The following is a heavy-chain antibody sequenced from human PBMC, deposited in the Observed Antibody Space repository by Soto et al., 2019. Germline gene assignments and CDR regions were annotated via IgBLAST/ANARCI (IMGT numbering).Heavy chain of an antibody. J-gene: IGHJ5*02. CDR3: AKGSGYSYGYPLWFDP. CDR1: GFTFSSYA. V-gene: IGHV3-23*01. D-gene: IGHD5-18*01. CDR2: ISGSGGST. Sequence: GGSLRLSCAASGFTFSSYAMSWVRQAPGKGLEWVSDISGSGGSTYYADSVKGRFTISRDNSKNTLYLQMNSLRAEDTAVYYCAKGSGYSYGYPLWFDPWGQGTLVTVSS.